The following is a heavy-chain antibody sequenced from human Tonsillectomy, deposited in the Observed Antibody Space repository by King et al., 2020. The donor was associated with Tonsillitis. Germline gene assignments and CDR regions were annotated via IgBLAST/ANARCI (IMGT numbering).Heavy chain of an antibody. CDR2: IYHSGST. J-gene: IGHJ2*01. CDR3: ARVKNYGVFRDFDH. Sequence: LQLQESGSGLVKPSQTLSLTCAVSGGSISSGGYSWSWIRQPPGKGLEWIGYIYHSGSTYYNPSLKSRVTISVDRSKNQFSLNLRTVTAADTSVYYCARVKNYGVFRDFDHWGRGTLVTVSS. CDR1: GGSISSGGYS. D-gene: IGHD4-17*01. V-gene: IGHV4-30-2*01.